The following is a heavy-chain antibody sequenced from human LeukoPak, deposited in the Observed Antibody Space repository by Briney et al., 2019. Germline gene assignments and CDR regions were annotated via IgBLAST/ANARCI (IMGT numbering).Heavy chain of an antibody. D-gene: IGHD3-16*01. CDR3: ATYTHWVAGDV. CDR2: MNQDGSEK. Sequence: GGSLRLSCAASGFTFSDSWMSWFRQAPGKGLEWVANMNQDGSEKDYVDSVKGRFTISRDNARNSLYLQMGSLRAEDTAVYYCATYTHWVAGDVWGQGTTVTVSS. J-gene: IGHJ6*02. V-gene: IGHV3-7*01. CDR1: GFTFSDSW.